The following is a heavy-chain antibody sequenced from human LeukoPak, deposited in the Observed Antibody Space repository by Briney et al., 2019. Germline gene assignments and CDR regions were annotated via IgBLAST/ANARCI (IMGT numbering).Heavy chain of an antibody. J-gene: IGHJ6*03. D-gene: IGHD1-26*01. CDR3: AKEWELVTYYFYYYMAV. V-gene: IGHV3-30*02. Sequence: GGSLRLSCAASGFTFNNYCMHRVRQAPGKGLEWVAFIRYDGSNEYYADSVRGRFTISRDNSKDTLYLQMNSLRAEDTAVYYCAKEWELVTYYFYYYMAVWGKGTTVTVSS. CDR2: IRYDGSNE. CDR1: GFTFNNYC.